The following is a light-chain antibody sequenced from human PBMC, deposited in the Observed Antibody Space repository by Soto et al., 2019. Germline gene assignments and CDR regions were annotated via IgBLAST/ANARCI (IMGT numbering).Light chain of an antibody. J-gene: IGKJ4*01. Sequence: EIVMTQSPATLSVSPGERATLSCRASQSVSSNLAWYQQKPGQAPRLLIYGASTRATGIPARFSGSGSGTEFTLTITSLQSEDFAVYYCQQYHNWPPGLTFXGGTKADIK. CDR3: QQYHNWPPGLT. CDR2: GAS. V-gene: IGKV3-15*01. CDR1: QSVSSN.